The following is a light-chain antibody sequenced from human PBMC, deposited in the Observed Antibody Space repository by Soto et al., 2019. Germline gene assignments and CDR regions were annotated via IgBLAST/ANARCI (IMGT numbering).Light chain of an antibody. V-gene: IGKV1-5*03. Sequence: DIHMTQSPSTLSGSVGDRVTITCRASQTISSWLAWYQQKQGKAPKILIYKASTLKSGVPSRFRGSGSGTEFTLTISRLQPDDFATYYCQQSYSTPITFGQGTKVDIK. CDR1: QTISSW. CDR3: QQSYSTPIT. J-gene: IGKJ1*01. CDR2: KAS.